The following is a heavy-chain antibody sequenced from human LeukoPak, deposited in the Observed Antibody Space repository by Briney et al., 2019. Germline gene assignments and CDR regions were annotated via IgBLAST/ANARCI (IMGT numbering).Heavy chain of an antibody. V-gene: IGHV4-61*01. Sequence: SETLSLTCTVSGGSVSSGSYYWSWIRQPPGKGLEWIGYIYYSGSTNYNPSLKSRVTISVDTSKNQFSLKLSSVTAADTAVYYCARVGVGGSGWWANWFDPWGQGTLVTVSS. CDR1: GGSVSSGSYY. D-gene: IGHD6-19*01. CDR3: ARVGVGGSGWWANWFDP. J-gene: IGHJ5*02. CDR2: IYYSGST.